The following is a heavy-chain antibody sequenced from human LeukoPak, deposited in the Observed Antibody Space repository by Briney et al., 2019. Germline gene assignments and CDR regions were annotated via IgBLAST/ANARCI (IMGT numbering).Heavy chain of an antibody. CDR3: ARAIAAAGTGDY. J-gene: IGHJ4*02. V-gene: IGHV4-38-2*01. D-gene: IGHD6-13*01. CDR1: GYSISSGYY. CDR2: TYHSGST. Sequence: SETLSLTCAVSGYSISSGYYWGWIRQPPGKGLEWIGSTYHSGSTYYNPSLKRRVTISVDKSKNQFSLKLSSVTAADTAVYYCARAIAAAGTGDYWGQGTLVTVSS.